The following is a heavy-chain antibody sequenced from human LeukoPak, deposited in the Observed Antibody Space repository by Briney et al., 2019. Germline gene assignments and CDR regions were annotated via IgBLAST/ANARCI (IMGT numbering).Heavy chain of an antibody. CDR1: GYTFTGYY. J-gene: IGHJ6*03. V-gene: IGHV1-2*02. CDR2: INPNSGGT. CDR3: ARGGYSGSRRYYYYYMDV. Sequence: EASVKVSCKASGYTFTGYYMHWVRQAPGQGLEWMGWINPNSGGTNYAQKFQGRVTMTRDTSISTAYMELSRLRSDDTAVYYCARGGYSGSRRYYYYYMDVWGKGTTVTISS. D-gene: IGHD1-26*01.